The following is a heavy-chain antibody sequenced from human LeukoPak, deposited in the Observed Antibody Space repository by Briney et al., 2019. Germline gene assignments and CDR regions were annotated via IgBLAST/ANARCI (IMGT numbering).Heavy chain of an antibody. V-gene: IGHV2-5*01. CDR3: GHRLNSAMGAFDP. D-gene: IGHD1-26*01. J-gene: IGHJ5*02. Sequence: SGPTLVKPTQTLTLTCTFSGFSVSTGGVGVGWIRQPPGKALEWLAVIYWNDDKLYSPSLESRLTISKDTSKNQVVLTMTNMDPVDTATYYCGHRLNSAMGAFDPWGQGNPGHRLL. CDR2: IYWNDDK. CDR1: GFSVSTGGVG.